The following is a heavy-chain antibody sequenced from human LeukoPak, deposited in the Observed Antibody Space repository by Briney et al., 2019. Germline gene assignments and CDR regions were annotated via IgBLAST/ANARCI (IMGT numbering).Heavy chain of an antibody. CDR2: IRYDGSNK. D-gene: IGHD1-26*01. CDR1: GFTFSSYG. CDR3: AKDRGRIVGATLWDY. Sequence: PGGSLRLSCAASGFTFSSYGMHWVRQAPGKGLEWVAFIRYDGSNKYYADPVKGRFTISRDNSKNTLYLQMNSLRAEDTAVYYCAKDRGRIVGATLWDYWGQGTLVTVSS. J-gene: IGHJ4*02. V-gene: IGHV3-30*02.